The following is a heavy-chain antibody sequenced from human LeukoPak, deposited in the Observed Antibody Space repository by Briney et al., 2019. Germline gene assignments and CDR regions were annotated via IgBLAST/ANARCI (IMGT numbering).Heavy chain of an antibody. CDR3: ARWSGERSAFDI. Sequence: SETLSLTCTVSGGSISSDHWTCIRQPPGKGLEGIGYIYYGGSTNYNPSLKSRVTISVDTSKNQLSLELNSVTAADTAVYYCARWSGERSAFDIWGQGTMVTVSS. V-gene: IGHV4-59*01. D-gene: IGHD3-3*01. J-gene: IGHJ3*02. CDR2: IYYGGST. CDR1: GGSISSDH.